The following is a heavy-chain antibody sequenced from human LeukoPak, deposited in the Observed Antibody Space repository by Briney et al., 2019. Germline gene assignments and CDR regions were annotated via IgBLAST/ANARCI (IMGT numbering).Heavy chain of an antibody. D-gene: IGHD4-17*01. V-gene: IGHV3-49*03. CDR2: IRSKAYGGTT. Sequence: GGSLRLSCTASGFTFGDYAMSWFRQAPGKGLEWVGFIRSKAYGGTTEYAASVKGRFTISRDDSKSIAYLQMNSLKTEDTAVYYCTRGNGDYRFYYYGMDVWGQGTTVTVSS. CDR3: TRGNGDYRFYYYGMDV. J-gene: IGHJ6*02. CDR1: GFTFGDYA.